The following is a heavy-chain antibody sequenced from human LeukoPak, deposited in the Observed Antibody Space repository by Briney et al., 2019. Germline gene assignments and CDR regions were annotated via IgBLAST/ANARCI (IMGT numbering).Heavy chain of an antibody. Sequence: PGGSLRLSCAASGFTVSSSYMSGVRQAPGKGLEWVSTMYSGGSTYYGDSVKDRFTISRDSSKSTLYLQMNTLRVEDSAVYFCARDTTMVDWGQGTLVTVSS. D-gene: IGHD3-10*01. CDR2: MYSGGST. V-gene: IGHV3-53*01. CDR3: ARDTTMVD. J-gene: IGHJ4*02. CDR1: GFTVSSSY.